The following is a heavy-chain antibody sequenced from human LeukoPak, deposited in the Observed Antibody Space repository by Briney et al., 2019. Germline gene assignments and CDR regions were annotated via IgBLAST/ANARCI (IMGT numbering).Heavy chain of an antibody. CDR2: INDDGSAT. CDR3: AREGSSWSDFDY. V-gene: IGHV3-74*01. CDR1: GFTFSNYW. Sequence: PGGSLRLSCAASGFTFSNYWMHWVRQVPGKGLVWVSRINDDGSATFYADSVKGRFTISRDNAKNSLYLQMNSLRAEDTAVYYCAREGSSWSDFDYWGQGTLVTVSS. J-gene: IGHJ4*02. D-gene: IGHD6-13*01.